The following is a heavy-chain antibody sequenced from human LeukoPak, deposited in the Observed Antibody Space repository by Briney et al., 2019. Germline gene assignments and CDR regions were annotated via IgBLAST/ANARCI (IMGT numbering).Heavy chain of an antibody. D-gene: IGHD3-22*01. CDR1: GFSLSTSGVG. Sequence: VSGPTLVNPTQTLTPTCTFSGFSLSTSGVGVGWIRQPPGKALEWLALIYWNDDKRYSPSLKSRLTITKDTSKNQVVLTMTNMDPVDTATYYCAHVDSSGYYLLFDYWGQGTLVTVSS. J-gene: IGHJ4*02. CDR3: AHVDSSGYYLLFDY. CDR2: IYWNDDK. V-gene: IGHV2-5*01.